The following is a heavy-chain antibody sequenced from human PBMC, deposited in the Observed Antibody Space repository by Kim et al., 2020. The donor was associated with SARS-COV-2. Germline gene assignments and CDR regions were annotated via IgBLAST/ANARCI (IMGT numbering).Heavy chain of an antibody. V-gene: IGHV3-15*01. D-gene: IGHD3-9*01. J-gene: IGHJ6*02. CDR3: TTVSSILVMDYYYYYGMDV. CDR2: IKSKTDGGTT. Sequence: GGSLRLSCAASGFTFSNAWMSWVRQAPGKGLEWVGRIKSKTDGGTTDYAAPVKGRFTISRDDSKNTLYLQMNSLKTEDTAVYYCTTVSSILVMDYYYYYGMDVWGQGTTVTVSS. CDR1: GFTFSNAW.